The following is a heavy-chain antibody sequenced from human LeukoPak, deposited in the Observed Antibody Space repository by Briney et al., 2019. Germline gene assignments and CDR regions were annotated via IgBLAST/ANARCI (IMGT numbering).Heavy chain of an antibody. CDR3: ARDPYCGGDCYSDY. V-gene: IGHV1-2*02. CDR2: INPNSGGT. J-gene: IGHJ4*02. CDR1: GYTFTGYY. D-gene: IGHD2-21*02. Sequence: ASVEVSCKASGYTFTGYYMHWVRQAPGQGLEWMGWINPNSGGTNYAQKFQGRVTMTRDTSISTAYMELSRLRSDDTAVYYCARDPYCGGDCYSDYWGQGTLVTVSS.